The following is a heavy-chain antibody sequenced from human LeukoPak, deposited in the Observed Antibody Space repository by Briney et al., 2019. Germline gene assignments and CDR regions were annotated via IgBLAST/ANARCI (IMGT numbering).Heavy chain of an antibody. CDR3: ARGHPLTNLYYYMDV. Sequence: EASVKVSCKASGYTFINNWMHWVRQAPGQGLEWIGLINPTGTGTLYAQKFQGRVTMTRDTSIITAYMELSSLRSDDTAVYYCARGHPLTNLYYYMDVWGKGTTVTVSS. CDR1: GYTFINNW. J-gene: IGHJ6*03. CDR2: INPTGTGT. V-gene: IGHV1-2*06. D-gene: IGHD3-3*01.